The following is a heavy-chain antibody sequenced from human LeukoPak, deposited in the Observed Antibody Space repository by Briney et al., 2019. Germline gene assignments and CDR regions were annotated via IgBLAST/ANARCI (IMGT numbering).Heavy chain of an antibody. CDR3: SAGEGYYDSSDYYSAWAFNV. Sequence: GGSLRLSCAASGFTFSSYEMNWVRQAPGKGLEWVSYISSSGSTLYYADSVKGRFTISRDNAKNSLYLQMNSLRAEDTAVYYCSAGEGYYDSSDYYSAWAFNVWGQGTMVTVSS. V-gene: IGHV3-48*03. J-gene: IGHJ3*01. CDR1: GFTFSSYE. D-gene: IGHD3-22*01. CDR2: ISSSGSTL.